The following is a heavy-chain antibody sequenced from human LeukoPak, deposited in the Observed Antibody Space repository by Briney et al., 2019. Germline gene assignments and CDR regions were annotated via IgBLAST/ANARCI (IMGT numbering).Heavy chain of an antibody. V-gene: IGHV3-15*01. CDR2: IKSETDGGTT. D-gene: IGHD3-3*01. J-gene: IGHJ5*02. Sequence: GGSLRLSCAASGFTFSNAWMSWVRQAPGKGLEWVGRIKSETDGGTTDYAAPVKGRFTISRDDSKNTLYLQMNSLKTEDTAVYYCLPIFGVVTVPWGQGTLVTVSS. CDR1: GFTFSNAW. CDR3: LPIFGVVTVP.